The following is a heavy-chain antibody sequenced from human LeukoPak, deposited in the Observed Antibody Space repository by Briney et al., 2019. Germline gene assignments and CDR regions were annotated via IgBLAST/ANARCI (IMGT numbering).Heavy chain of an antibody. Sequence: KPGGSLRLSCAASGFTFSSYWMSWVRQAPGKGLEWVANMNQDGSEKYYVDSVKGRFTISRDNAKNSLYLQMNNLRAEDTAVYYCARGGELLRPADYWGQGTLVTVSS. V-gene: IGHV3-7*01. D-gene: IGHD1-26*01. CDR1: GFTFSSYW. CDR3: ARGGELLRPADY. CDR2: MNQDGSEK. J-gene: IGHJ4*02.